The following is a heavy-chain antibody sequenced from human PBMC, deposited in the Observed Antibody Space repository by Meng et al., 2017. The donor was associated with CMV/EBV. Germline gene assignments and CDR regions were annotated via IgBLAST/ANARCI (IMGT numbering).Heavy chain of an antibody. J-gene: IGHJ4*02. CDR2: IIPIFGTA. D-gene: IGHD2-8*01. Sequence: SVKVSCKASGGTFSSYAISWVRQAPGQGLEWMGGIIPIFGTANYAQKFQGRVTITTDESTSTAYMELSSLRSEDTTVYYCARGEACTNGVCYPFDYWGQGTLVTVSS. CDR1: GGTFSSYA. CDR3: ARGEACTNGVCYPFDY. V-gene: IGHV1-69*05.